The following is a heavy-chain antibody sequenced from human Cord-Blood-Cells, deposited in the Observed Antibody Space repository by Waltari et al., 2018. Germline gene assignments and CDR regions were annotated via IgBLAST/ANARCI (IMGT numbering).Heavy chain of an antibody. CDR2: INHSGST. J-gene: IGHJ4*02. D-gene: IGHD2-15*01. Sequence: QVQLQQWGAGLLKPSETLSLTCAVYGGSFSGYYWSWIRQPPGKGLEWIGEINHSGSTNYNPSLKSRVTISVDTSKNQFSLKLSSVTAADTAVYYCARPITDCSGGSCYFDYWGQGTLVTVSS. CDR1: GGSFSGYY. V-gene: IGHV4-34*01. CDR3: ARPITDCSGGSCYFDY.